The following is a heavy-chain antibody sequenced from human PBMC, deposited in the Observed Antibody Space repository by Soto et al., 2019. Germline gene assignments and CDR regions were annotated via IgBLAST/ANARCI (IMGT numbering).Heavy chain of an antibody. CDR3: ARNSGEAVDGFDP. V-gene: IGHV1-69*13. Sequence: GASVKVCCKASGGTFSSYAISWVRQATGQGLEWMGGMIPIVCTPNYAQKIQGRVTMTADESTSTAYMELSSLRSEDTAVYYCARNSGEAVDGFDPWGQGTLVTVAS. CDR1: GGTFSSYA. J-gene: IGHJ5*02. CDR2: MIPIVCTP. D-gene: IGHD1-1*01.